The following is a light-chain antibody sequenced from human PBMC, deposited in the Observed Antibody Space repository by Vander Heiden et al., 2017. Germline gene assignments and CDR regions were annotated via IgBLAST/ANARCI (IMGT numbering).Light chain of an antibody. J-gene: IGKJ3*01. CDR2: GAS. CDR1: QSVSSSY. Sequence: DIVLTQSPGTLSLSPGERATLSCRASQSVSSSYLTWYQQKPGQAPRLLIYGASSRATAIPDRFSGSGSGTDFSLTISRLEPEDFAVYYCQHYGSSPLFTFGPGTQVDIK. CDR3: QHYGSSPLFT. V-gene: IGKV3-20*01.